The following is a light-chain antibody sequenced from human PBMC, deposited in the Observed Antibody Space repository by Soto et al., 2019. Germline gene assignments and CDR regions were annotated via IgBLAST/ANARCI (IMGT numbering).Light chain of an antibody. CDR2: GVS. Sequence: EIVMTQSPATLSVSPGERATLSCRASQSVSSKLAWFQQKPGQAPSLLIYGVSTRATGVPVRFSGSGSGTEFTLTINSLQSEDSAVYYCQQRSNWPPLTFGGGTKVDIK. J-gene: IGKJ4*01. CDR1: QSVSSK. V-gene: IGKV3-15*01. CDR3: QQRSNWPPLT.